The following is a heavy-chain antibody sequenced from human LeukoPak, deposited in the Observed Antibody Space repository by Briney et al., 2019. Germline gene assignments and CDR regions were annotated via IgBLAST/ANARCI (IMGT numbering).Heavy chain of an antibody. CDR1: GYTFTSYG. CDR3: ARSRDFWSGSSNWFDP. D-gene: IGHD3-3*01. Sequence: AAVKVSCKASGYTFTSYGISWVRQAPGQGLEGMGWISAYNGNTNYAQKLQGRVTMTTDTSTSTAYMELRSLRSDDTAVYYCARSRDFWSGSSNWFDPWGQGTLVTVSS. CDR2: ISAYNGNT. J-gene: IGHJ5*02. V-gene: IGHV1-18*01.